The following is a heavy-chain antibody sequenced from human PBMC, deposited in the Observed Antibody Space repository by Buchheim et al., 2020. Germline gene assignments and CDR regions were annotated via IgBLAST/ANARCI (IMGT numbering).Heavy chain of an antibody. CDR1: DYSISSDYF. CDR3: ARELRYCEGIAWPLCQHDTIFDY. V-gene: IGHV4-38-2*02. Sequence: QVQLQESGPGVVKPSETLSLSCTVSDYSISSDYFWGWIRQPPGKGLEWIGSIHHGGSTHYNPSLKSRVTMSLDTAKRQFSLKLSSVTAADTALYFCARELRYCEGIAWPLCQHDTIFDYWGQGAL. J-gene: IGHJ4*02. D-gene: IGHD2-21*01. CDR2: IHHGGST.